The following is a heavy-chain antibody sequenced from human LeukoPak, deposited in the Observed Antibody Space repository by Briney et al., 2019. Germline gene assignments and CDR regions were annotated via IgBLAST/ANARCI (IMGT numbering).Heavy chain of an antibody. J-gene: IGHJ4*02. Sequence: PSETLSLTCTVSGGSISSGGYYWSWIRQHPGKGLEWIGYIYYSGSTNYNPSLKSRVTISVDTSKNQFSLKLSSVTAADTAVYYCARVSRPDESSSSSNPLYDYWGQGTLVTVSS. D-gene: IGHD6-6*01. CDR3: ARVSRPDESSSSSNPLYDY. CDR1: GGSISSGGYY. CDR2: IYYSGST. V-gene: IGHV4-61*08.